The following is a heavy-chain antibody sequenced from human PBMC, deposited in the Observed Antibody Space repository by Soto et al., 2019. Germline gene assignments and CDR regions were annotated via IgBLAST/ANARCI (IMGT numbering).Heavy chain of an antibody. Sequence: SETLSLTCSLSGGSINSSDHFWGWIRQTPGKGLEWIGSVYYTETTYYNPSLKSPVTISVGTSRNTFSLKVNSVTAADTGIYYCARQRVLSTNMFITSFDPWGQGTLVTVSS. CDR2: VYYTETT. J-gene: IGHJ5*02. CDR3: ARQRVLSTNMFITSFDP. CDR1: GGSINSSDHF. V-gene: IGHV4-39*01. D-gene: IGHD3-10*02.